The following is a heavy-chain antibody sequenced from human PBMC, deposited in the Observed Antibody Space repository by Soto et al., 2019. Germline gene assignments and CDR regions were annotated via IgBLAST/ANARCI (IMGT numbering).Heavy chain of an antibody. CDR2: IYPGDSDT. D-gene: IGHD2-15*01. V-gene: IGHV5-51*01. J-gene: IGHJ6*02. CDR3: GRAENYCSGGSCYDRDYYYYGMDV. Sequence: PGESLKISCKGSGYSFTRYWTGWVRQMTGKGLESMEIIYPGDSDTRYSPSFQGQVTISAGKSISTAYLQWSSLKASDTSMYYCGRAENYCSGGSCYDRDYYYYGMDVWVQGTTVTVS. CDR1: GYSFTRYW.